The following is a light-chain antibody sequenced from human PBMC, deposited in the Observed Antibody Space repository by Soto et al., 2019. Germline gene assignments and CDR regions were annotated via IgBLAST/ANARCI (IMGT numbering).Light chain of an antibody. V-gene: IGKV1-27*01. J-gene: IGKJ4*01. Sequence: DIPVTQSPSSLSASVGDRVTITCRASRGLRNYLAWYQQKPGKVPKLLIYDASTLQSGAPSRFSGRGSGTDFTLTISSLQPEDVATYYCQKYDSAPLTFGGGTRVEIK. CDR3: QKYDSAPLT. CDR2: DAS. CDR1: RGLRNY.